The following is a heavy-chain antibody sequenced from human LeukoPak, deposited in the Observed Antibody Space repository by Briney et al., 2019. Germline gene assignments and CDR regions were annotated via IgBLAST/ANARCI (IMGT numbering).Heavy chain of an antibody. CDR3: ARAHYYDSSGYYKISGYYFDY. J-gene: IGHJ4*02. CDR1: GGSISSYY. V-gene: IGHV4-59*01. CDR2: IYYSGST. D-gene: IGHD3-22*01. Sequence: SETLSLTCTVSGGSISSYYWSWIRQPPGKGLEWIGYIYYSGSTNYNPSLKSRVTISVDTSKNQFSLKLSSVTAADTAVYYCARAHYYDSSGYYKISGYYFDYWGQGTLVTVSS.